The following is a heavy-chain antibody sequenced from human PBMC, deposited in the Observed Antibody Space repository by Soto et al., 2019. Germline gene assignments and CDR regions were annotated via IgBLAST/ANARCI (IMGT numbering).Heavy chain of an antibody. V-gene: IGHV4-59*01. Sequence: KTSETLSLTCTVSGGSISSYYWSWIRQPPGKGLEWIGYIYYSGSTNYNPSLKSRVTISVDTSKNQFSLKLSSVTAADTAVYYCARVGEERPTIFGVVSWFDPWGQGTLVTVSS. D-gene: IGHD3-3*01. CDR1: GGSISSYY. CDR2: IYYSGST. CDR3: ARVGEERPTIFGVVSWFDP. J-gene: IGHJ5*02.